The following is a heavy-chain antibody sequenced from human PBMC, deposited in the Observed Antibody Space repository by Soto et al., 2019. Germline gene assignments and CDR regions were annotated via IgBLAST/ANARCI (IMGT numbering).Heavy chain of an antibody. V-gene: IGHV1-69*04. J-gene: IGHJ4*02. CDR1: GGTFSSYT. Sequence: SVKVSCQASGGTFSSYTISWVRQAPGQGLEWMGRIIPILGIANYAQKFQGRVTITADKSTSTAYMELSSLRSEDTAVYYCAREYSSSWYFLYWGQGTLVTVSS. D-gene: IGHD6-13*01. CDR2: IIPILGIA. CDR3: AREYSSSWYFLY.